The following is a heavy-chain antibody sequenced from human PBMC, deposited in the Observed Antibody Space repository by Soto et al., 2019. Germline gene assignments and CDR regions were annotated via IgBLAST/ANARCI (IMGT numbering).Heavy chain of an antibody. CDR1: GFTFSSYA. CDR3: ATLSVTTAYYYYGMDV. V-gene: IGHV3-23*01. J-gene: IGHJ6*02. CDR2: ISGSGGST. Sequence: GGSLRLSCAASGFTFSSYAMSWVRQAPGKGLEWVSAISGSGGSTYYADSVKGRFTISRDNSKNTLYLQMNSLRAEDTAVYYCATLSVTTAYYYYGMDVWGQGTTVTVSS. D-gene: IGHD4-17*01.